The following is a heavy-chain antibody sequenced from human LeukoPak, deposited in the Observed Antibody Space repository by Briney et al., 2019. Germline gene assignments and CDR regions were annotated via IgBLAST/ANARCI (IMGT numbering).Heavy chain of an antibody. J-gene: IGHJ5*02. CDR2: IYYSGST. D-gene: IGHD2-2*01. V-gene: IGHV4-59*12. CDR3: ARRLWTSDSCPDCWFDP. Sequence: SETLSLTCTVSGGSISSYYWSWIRQPPGKGLEWIGYIYYSGSTNYNPSLKSRVTISVDTSKNQFSLKLSSVTAADTAVYYCARRLWTSDSCPDCWFDPWGQGTLVTVSS. CDR1: GGSISSYY.